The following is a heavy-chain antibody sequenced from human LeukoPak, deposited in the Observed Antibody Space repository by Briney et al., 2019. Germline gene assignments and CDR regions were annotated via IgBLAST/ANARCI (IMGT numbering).Heavy chain of an antibody. CDR3: ARVGSGWYVLFDY. CDR1: GFTFSSYG. Sequence: GGSLRLSCAASGFTFSSYGMHWVRQAPGKGLEWVAVISYDGSNKYYADSVKGRFTISRDNSKNTLYLQMNSLRAEDTAVYYCARVGSGWYVLFDYWGQGTLVTVSS. CDR2: ISYDGSNK. J-gene: IGHJ4*02. V-gene: IGHV3-30*03. D-gene: IGHD6-19*01.